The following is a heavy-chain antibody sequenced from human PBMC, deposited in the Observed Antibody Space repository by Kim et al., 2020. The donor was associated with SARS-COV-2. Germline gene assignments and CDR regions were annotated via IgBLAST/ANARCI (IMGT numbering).Heavy chain of an antibody. CDR2: ISGSGGST. D-gene: IGHD3-22*01. Sequence: GGSLRLSCAASGFTFSSYAMSWVRQAPGKGLEWVSAISGSGGSTYYADSVKGRFTISRDNSKNTLYLQMNSLRAEDTAVYYCAKEKTYYYDSSGSIFDYWGQGTLVTVSS. CDR1: GFTFSSYA. J-gene: IGHJ4*02. V-gene: IGHV3-23*01. CDR3: AKEKTYYYDSSGSIFDY.